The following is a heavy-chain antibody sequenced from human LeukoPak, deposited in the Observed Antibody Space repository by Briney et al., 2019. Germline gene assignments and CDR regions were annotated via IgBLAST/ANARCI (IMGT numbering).Heavy chain of an antibody. CDR1: GFTFSSYA. V-gene: IGHV3-23*01. D-gene: IGHD3-10*01. J-gene: IGHJ4*02. CDR3: AKAKERLLWFGELLLYFDY. Sequence: GGSLRLSCAASGFTFSSYAMSWVRQAPGKGLEWVSAISGSGGSTYYADSVKGRFTISRDNSKNTLYLQMNSLRAEDTAVYYCAKAKERLLWFGELLLYFDYWGQGTLVTVSS. CDR2: ISGSGGST.